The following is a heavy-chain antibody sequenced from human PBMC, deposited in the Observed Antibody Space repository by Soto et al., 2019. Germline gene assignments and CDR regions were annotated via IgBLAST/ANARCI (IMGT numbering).Heavy chain of an antibody. D-gene: IGHD6-13*01. CDR3: AKDQGQHPTIDYYYYGMDV. Sequence: GGSLRLSCAASGFTFSSYAMSWVRQAPGKGLEWVSAISGSGGSTYYADSVKGRFTISRDNSKNTLYLQMNSLRAEDTAVYYCAKDQGQHPTIDYYYYGMDVWGQGTTVTVSS. CDR1: GFTFSSYA. J-gene: IGHJ6*02. CDR2: ISGSGGST. V-gene: IGHV3-23*01.